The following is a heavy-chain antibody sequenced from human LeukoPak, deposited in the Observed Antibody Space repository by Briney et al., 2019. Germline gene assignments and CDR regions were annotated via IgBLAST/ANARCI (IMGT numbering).Heavy chain of an antibody. D-gene: IGHD3-10*01. J-gene: IGHJ4*02. CDR3: VRPSWTSGSYFDY. CDR1: GFTFSIYE. Sequence: PGGSLRLSCAASGFTFSIYEMNWVRQAPGKGLEWVSYISSVGSSIHYADSVKGRFTISRDNAKNSLYLQMNSLRAEDTAVYYCVRPSWTSGSYFDYWGQGALVIVSS. V-gene: IGHV3-48*03. CDR2: ISSVGSSI.